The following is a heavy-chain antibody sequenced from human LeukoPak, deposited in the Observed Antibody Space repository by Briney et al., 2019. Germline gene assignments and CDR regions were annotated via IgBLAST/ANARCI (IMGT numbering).Heavy chain of an antibody. V-gene: IGHV3-30*02. CDR1: GFTFSSYG. CDR3: ARGSGQQLGRYYYYYYYMDV. CDR2: IRYDGSNK. Sequence: GGSLRLSCAASGFTFSSYGMHWVRQAPGKGLEWVAFIRYDGSNKYYADSVKGRFTISRDNSKNTLYLQMNSLRAEDTAVYYCARGSGQQLGRYYYYYYYMDVWGKGTTVTVSS. J-gene: IGHJ6*03. D-gene: IGHD6-13*01.